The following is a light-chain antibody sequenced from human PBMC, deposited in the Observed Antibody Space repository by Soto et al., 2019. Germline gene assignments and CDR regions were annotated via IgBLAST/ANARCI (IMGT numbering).Light chain of an antibody. V-gene: IGLV3-1*01. Sequence: SYEXTQPPSVSVSQGQTASITCSGDKLGDKYACWYQQKPGQSPVLVIYQDSXXXSGXPXRFSGSNSGNTATLTISGTQAXXXXXXXXXAXDSSTAVFGGGTKLTVL. J-gene: IGLJ2*01. CDR2: QDS. CDR3: XAXDSSTAV. CDR1: KLGDKY.